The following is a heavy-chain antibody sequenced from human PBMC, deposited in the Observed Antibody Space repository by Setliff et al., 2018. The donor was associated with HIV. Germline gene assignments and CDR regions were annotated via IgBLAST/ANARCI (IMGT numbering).Heavy chain of an antibody. CDR2: IYTSGST. Sequence: SETLSLTCTVSGGSISSYYWSGNRQPPGKGLEWFGYIYTSGSTNYNPSLKSRVTISVDTSKNQFSLKLSSVTAADTAVCYCARSGGSSSWYGLGVDAFDIWGQGTMVTVSS. D-gene: IGHD6-13*01. V-gene: IGHV4-4*08. CDR1: GGSISSYY. CDR3: ARSGGSSSWYGLGVDAFDI. J-gene: IGHJ3*02.